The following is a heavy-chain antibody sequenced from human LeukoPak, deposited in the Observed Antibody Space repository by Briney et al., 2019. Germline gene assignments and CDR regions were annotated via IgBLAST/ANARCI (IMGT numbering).Heavy chain of an antibody. D-gene: IGHD2-2*01. CDR1: GFTFSSYA. CDR2: ISGSGGGT. CDR3: AKDSGGYCSSTSCRRYHYYYGMDV. V-gene: IGHV3-23*01. J-gene: IGHJ6*02. Sequence: GGSLRLSCAASGFTFSSYAMSWVRQAPGKGLEWVSAISGSGGGTYYADSVKGRFTISRDNSKNTLYLQMNSLRAEDTAVYYCAKDSGGYCSSTSCRRYHYYYGMDVWGQGTTVTVSS.